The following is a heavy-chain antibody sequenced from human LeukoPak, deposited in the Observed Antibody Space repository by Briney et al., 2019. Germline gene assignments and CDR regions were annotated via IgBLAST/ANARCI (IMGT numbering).Heavy chain of an antibody. CDR3: VRQSRIVARSGDDAFDI. CDR2: INTYKGNT. D-gene: IGHD6-6*01. Sequence: GASVKVSCKASGYMFTNYGISWVRQAPGQGLEWMGWINTYKGNTNYAQKLQGRVIMTTDTSASTAYMELRSLRSDDTAVYYCVRQSRIVARSGDDAFDIWGQGTMVTVSS. J-gene: IGHJ3*02. CDR1: GYMFTNYG. V-gene: IGHV1-18*01.